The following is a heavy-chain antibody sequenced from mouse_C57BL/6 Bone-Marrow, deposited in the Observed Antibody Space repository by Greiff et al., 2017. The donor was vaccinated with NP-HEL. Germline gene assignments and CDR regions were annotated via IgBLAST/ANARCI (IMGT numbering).Heavy chain of an antibody. CDR3: TRWRWLQKFPFDY. CDR1: GYTFTDYE. V-gene: IGHV1-15*01. D-gene: IGHD2-3*01. Sequence: QVQLQQSGAELVRPGASVTLSCKASGYTFTDYEMHWVKQTPVHGLEWIGAIDPETGGTAYNQKFKGKAILTADKSSSTAYMELRSHTSEDLAVYYCTRWRWLQKFPFDYWGQGTTLTVST. CDR2: IDPETGGT. J-gene: IGHJ2*01.